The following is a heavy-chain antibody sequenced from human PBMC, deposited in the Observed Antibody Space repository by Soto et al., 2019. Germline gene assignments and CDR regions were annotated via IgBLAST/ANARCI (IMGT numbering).Heavy chain of an antibody. CDR1: GFTLSSYA. CDR3: AKDQSSSSPAHDY. D-gene: IGHD6-13*01. V-gene: IGHV3-23*01. Sequence: ELQLLESGGGLVQHGGSLRLSCAASGFTLSSYAMSWVRQAPGKGLEWVSAISGSGGSTYYADSVKGRFTISRDNSKNTLYLQMNSLRAEDTAVYYCAKDQSSSSPAHDYWGQGTLVTVSS. CDR2: ISGSGGST. J-gene: IGHJ4*02.